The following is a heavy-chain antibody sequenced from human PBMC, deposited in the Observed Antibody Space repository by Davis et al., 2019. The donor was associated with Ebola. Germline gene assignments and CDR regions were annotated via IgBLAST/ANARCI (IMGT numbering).Heavy chain of an antibody. D-gene: IGHD3-22*01. J-gene: IGHJ3*02. CDR3: ARTSPTYYYDSSGYYSGLGAFDI. CDR1: GFTVSSNY. CDR2: IYSGGST. Sequence: GGPLRLSCAASGFTVSSNYMSWVRQAPGKGLEWVSVIYSGGSTYYADSVKGRFTISRDNSKNTLYLQMNSLRAEDTAVYYCARTSPTYYYDSSGYYSGLGAFDIWGQGTMVTVSS. V-gene: IGHV3-66*01.